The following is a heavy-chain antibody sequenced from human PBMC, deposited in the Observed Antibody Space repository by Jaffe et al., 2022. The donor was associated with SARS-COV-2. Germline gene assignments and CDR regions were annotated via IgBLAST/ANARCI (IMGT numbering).Heavy chain of an antibody. CDR3: AKDSSGSIGY. CDR1: GFTFSSYG. D-gene: IGHD6-19*01. J-gene: IGHJ4*02. CDR2: ISYDGSNK. V-gene: IGHV3-30*18. Sequence: QVQLVESGGGVVQPGRSLRLSCAASGFTFSSYGMHWVRQAPGKGLEWVAVISYDGSNKYYADSVKGRFTISRDNSKNTLYLQMNSLRAEDTAVYYCAKDSSGSIGYWGQGTLVTVSS.